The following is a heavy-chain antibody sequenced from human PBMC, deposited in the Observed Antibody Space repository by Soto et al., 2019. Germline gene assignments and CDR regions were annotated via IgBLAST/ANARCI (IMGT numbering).Heavy chain of an antibody. V-gene: IGHV1-46*01. Sequence: ASVKVSCKASGYTFTSYYMHWVRQSPGQGLEWMGIINPSGGSTSYAQKFQGRVTMTRDTSTSTVYMELSSLRSEDTAVYYCARDKNIPGYSYGYGFDYWGQGTLATVSS. CDR1: GYTFTSYY. D-gene: IGHD5-18*01. CDR2: INPSGGST. J-gene: IGHJ4*02. CDR3: ARDKNIPGYSYGYGFDY.